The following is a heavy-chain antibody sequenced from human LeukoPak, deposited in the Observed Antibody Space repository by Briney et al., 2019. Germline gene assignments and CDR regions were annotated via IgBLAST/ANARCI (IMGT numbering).Heavy chain of an antibody. CDR3: TTARMITFGGVIVNTFDY. D-gene: IGHD3-16*02. CDR2: IKSKTDGGTT. CDR1: GFSFSNAW. Sequence: GGSLRLSCAASGFSFSNAWMSWVRQAPGKGLEWVGRIKSKTDGGTTDHAAPVKGRFTISRDDSKNTLYLQMNSLKTEDTAVYYCTTARMITFGGVIVNTFDYWGQGTLVTVSS. J-gene: IGHJ4*02. V-gene: IGHV3-15*01.